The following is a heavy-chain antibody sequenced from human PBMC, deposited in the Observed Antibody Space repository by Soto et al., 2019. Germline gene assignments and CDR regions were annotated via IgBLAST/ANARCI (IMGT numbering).Heavy chain of an antibody. CDR3: AKGGRQWLVTSDFNY. Sequence: SETLSLTCTVSGGSISSSSYYWGWIRQPPGKGLEWIGSIYYSGNTYYNPSLKSRVTISVDTAKNQFSLKLSSVTAADTAVYYCAKGGRQWLVTSDFNYWGQGALVTVSS. D-gene: IGHD6-19*01. J-gene: IGHJ4*02. V-gene: IGHV4-39*01. CDR2: IYYSGNT. CDR1: GGSISSSSYY.